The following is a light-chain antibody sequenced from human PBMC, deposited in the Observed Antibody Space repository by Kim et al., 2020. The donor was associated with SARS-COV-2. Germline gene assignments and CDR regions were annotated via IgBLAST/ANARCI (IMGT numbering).Light chain of an antibody. V-gene: IGKV1-16*02. CDR1: QDITNH. CDR3: QKYNRNPLT. Sequence: DIQMTQSPSSLSASVGDRVIITCRASQDITNHLVWFQQKAGKAPKSLIYAASSLKSGVPSKFGGSGSGTDFTLTISSLQPEDSATYYCQKYNRNPLTFGQGTRLEIK. J-gene: IGKJ5*01. CDR2: AAS.